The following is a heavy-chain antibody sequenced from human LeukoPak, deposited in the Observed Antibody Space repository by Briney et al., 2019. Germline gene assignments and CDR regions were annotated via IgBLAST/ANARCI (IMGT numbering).Heavy chain of an antibody. J-gene: IGHJ4*02. Sequence: GGSLRLSCAASGFTVSSNQMSWVRQAPGKGLEWVSVIDSGGGTYYADSVKGRFTISRDNSKNTLYLQMNNLRAEDTAVYYCARVLDADYVWGSFDYWGQGTLVTVSS. CDR1: GFTVSSNQ. CDR3: ARVLDADYVWGSFDY. D-gene: IGHD3-16*01. CDR2: IDSGGGT. V-gene: IGHV3-53*01.